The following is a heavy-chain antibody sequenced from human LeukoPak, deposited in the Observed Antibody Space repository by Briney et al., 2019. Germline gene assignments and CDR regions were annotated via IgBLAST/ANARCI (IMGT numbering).Heavy chain of an antibody. CDR1: GYTLTELS. CDR2: FDPEDGET. D-gene: IGHD6-19*01. CDR3: ATGGFIVAVAGTEIDY. Sequence: ASVKVSCKVSGYTLTELSMHWVRQAPGKGLEWMGGFDPEDGETIYAQKFQGRVTMTEDTSTDTAYMELSSLRSEDTAVYYCATGGFIVAVAGTEIDYWGQGTLVTVSS. J-gene: IGHJ4*02. V-gene: IGHV1-24*01.